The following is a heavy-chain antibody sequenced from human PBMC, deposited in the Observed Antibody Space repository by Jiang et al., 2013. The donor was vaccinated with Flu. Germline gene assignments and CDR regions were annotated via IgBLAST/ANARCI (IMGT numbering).Heavy chain of an antibody. V-gene: IGHV6-1*01. Sequence: SGDSVASDSAAWNWIRQSPSRGLEWLGRTYYRSRWYLDYALSVKSRITINPDTSKNQVSLQLKSVTPEDTALYYCASGAGDYWGQGTPVTVSS. D-gene: IGHD3-16*01. CDR2: TYYRSRWYL. CDR1: GDSVASDSAA. J-gene: IGHJ4*02. CDR3: ASGAGDY.